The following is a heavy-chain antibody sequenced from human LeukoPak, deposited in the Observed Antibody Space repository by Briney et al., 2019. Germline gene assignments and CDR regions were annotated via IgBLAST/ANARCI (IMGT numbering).Heavy chain of an antibody. Sequence: GGSLRLSCAASGFTFSSYAMSWVRQAPGMGLEWVSAISGSGGSTYYADSVKGRFTIPRDNSKNTLYLQMNSLRAEDTAVYYCAKDAYNWNRKTDDYWGQGTLVTVSS. J-gene: IGHJ4*02. CDR3: AKDAYNWNRKTDDY. CDR2: ISGSGGST. D-gene: IGHD1-20*01. V-gene: IGHV3-23*01. CDR1: GFTFSSYA.